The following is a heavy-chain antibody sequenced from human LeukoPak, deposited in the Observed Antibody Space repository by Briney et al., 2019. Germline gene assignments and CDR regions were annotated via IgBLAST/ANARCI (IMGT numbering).Heavy chain of an antibody. D-gene: IGHD6-13*01. Sequence: GASVKVSCKVSGYTLTELSMHWVRQAPGKGLVWVSRISYDGGDPSYADSVKGRFTISRDNAKNTLYLQMNSLTAEDTAVYYCARGYSSRLYNWLDPWGQGTLVTVSS. CDR3: ARGYSSRLYNWLDP. V-gene: IGHV3-74*01. CDR1: GYTLTELS. J-gene: IGHJ5*02. CDR2: ISYDGGDP.